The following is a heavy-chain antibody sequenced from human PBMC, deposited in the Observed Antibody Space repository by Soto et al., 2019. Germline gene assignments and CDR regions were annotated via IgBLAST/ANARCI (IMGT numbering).Heavy chain of an antibody. Sequence: EVQLLASGGGLVQPGGSLRLSCAASGFTFSSYSMSWVRQAPGKGLEWVSGFETGGNGGLTYYADSVKGRFTISRDNSKNTVFLQMNSLRDEDTAVYYCAKKVNSGSGSQFFDYWGQGALVTVSS. CDR2: FETGGNGGLT. CDR1: GFTFSSYS. D-gene: IGHD3-10*01. V-gene: IGHV3-23*01. CDR3: AKKVNSGSGSQFFDY. J-gene: IGHJ4*02.